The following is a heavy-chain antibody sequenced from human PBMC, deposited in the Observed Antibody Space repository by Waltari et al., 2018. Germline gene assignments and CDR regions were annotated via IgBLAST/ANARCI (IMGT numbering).Heavy chain of an antibody. Sequence: QLQLQESGPGLVKPSGTLSLTCTVSDDSISSGDYYGGWIRQPPGKGLEWIGSIYYSGTTSYNPSLRSRVTMSVDTSKKQFSLKLSSVTAADTAVYYCARSLHVFKAAAGMFDYWGQGTLVTVSS. D-gene: IGHD6-13*01. CDR3: ARSLHVFKAAAGMFDY. CDR1: DDSISSGDYY. J-gene: IGHJ4*02. V-gene: IGHV4-39*01. CDR2: IYYSGTT.